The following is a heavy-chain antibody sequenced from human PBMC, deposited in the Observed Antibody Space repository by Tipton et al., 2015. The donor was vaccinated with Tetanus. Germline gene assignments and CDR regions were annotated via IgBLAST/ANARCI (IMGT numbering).Heavy chain of an antibody. Sequence: QLVQSGAEVKKPGESLKISCKGSGYRFTSYWIGWVRQMPGKGLEWMGVIYPGDSDTRYSPSFQGQVAISADKSISTAYLQWSSLKASATAMYYCASSLGYCSSSSCLLDCWGQGTLVTVSS. CDR1: GYRFTSYW. CDR2: IYPGDSDT. D-gene: IGHD2-2*01. J-gene: IGHJ4*02. V-gene: IGHV5-51*01. CDR3: ASSLGYCSSSSCLLDC.